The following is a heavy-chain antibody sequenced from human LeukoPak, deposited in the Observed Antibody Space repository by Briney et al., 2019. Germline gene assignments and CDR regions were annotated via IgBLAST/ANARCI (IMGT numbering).Heavy chain of an antibody. V-gene: IGHV4-34*01. Sequence: SETLSLTCAVYGGSFSGYYWSWIRQPPGKGLEWIGEINHSGSTNYNPSLKSRVTISVDTSKNQFSLKPSSVTAADTAVYYCARGGGLRFLEWLSFPFDYWGQGTLVTVSS. D-gene: IGHD3-3*01. CDR1: GGSFSGYY. CDR2: INHSGST. CDR3: ARGGGLRFLEWLSFPFDY. J-gene: IGHJ4*02.